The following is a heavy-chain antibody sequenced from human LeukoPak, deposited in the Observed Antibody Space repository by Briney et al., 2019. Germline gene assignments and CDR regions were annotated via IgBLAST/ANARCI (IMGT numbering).Heavy chain of an antibody. CDR2: ISFDGSNK. V-gene: IGHV3-30*03. CDR3: ARDLRWLQTFDH. CDR1: GFTFSTYS. D-gene: IGHD5-24*01. J-gene: IGHJ4*02. Sequence: GGSLRLSCAASGFTFSTYSMNWVRQAPGKGLEWVAIISFDGSNKNYADSVKGRFTISRDNSKNTLYLQMNSLTAEDTAVYFCARDLRWLQTFDHWGQGSLVSVSS.